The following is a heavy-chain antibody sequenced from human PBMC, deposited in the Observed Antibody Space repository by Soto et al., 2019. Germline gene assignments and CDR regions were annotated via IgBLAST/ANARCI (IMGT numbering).Heavy chain of an antibody. CDR3: TSHSPEDMIRK. CDR1: GFTFSGSA. V-gene: IGHV3-73*01. D-gene: IGHD2-15*01. J-gene: IGHJ4*02. Sequence: GGSLRLSCTASGFTFSGSAMHWVRQASGKGLEWVGRIRNKANTYATAYAASVKGRFTISRDDSKNTAYLQMNSLKTEDTAVYYCTSHSPEDMIRKWGQGTLGTVSA. CDR2: IRNKANTYAT.